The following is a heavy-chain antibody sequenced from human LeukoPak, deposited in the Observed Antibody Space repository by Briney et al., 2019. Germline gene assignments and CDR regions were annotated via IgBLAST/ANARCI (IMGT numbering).Heavy chain of an antibody. J-gene: IGHJ4*02. V-gene: IGHV3-30*18. CDR1: RFTFSNYD. D-gene: IGHD5-24*01. Sequence: GGSLRLSCAVSRFTFSNYDMHWVPQAPGKGLEWVAVISYDGSKKYYADSVKGRYIISRDNSKNTLYLQMNSLRVEDTAVYYCAKPPYGRDVYNYFDYWGQGTPVTVSS. CDR2: ISYDGSKK. CDR3: AKPPYGRDVYNYFDY.